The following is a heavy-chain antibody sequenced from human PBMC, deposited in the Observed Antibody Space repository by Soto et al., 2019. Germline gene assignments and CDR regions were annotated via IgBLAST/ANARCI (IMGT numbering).Heavy chain of an antibody. J-gene: IGHJ4*02. Sequence: QVQLVQSGAEVKKPGASVKVSCKASGYTFTSYGINWVRQAPGRGPEWMGWINPGNGNTKYSQQFQGRVIIDRDTSASTAYMELSSLRSEDTAVYYCARGGYFDSSNYLAYWGLGTLVTVSS. CDR2: INPGNGNT. V-gene: IGHV1-3*01. CDR3: ARGGYFDSSNYLAY. D-gene: IGHD3-22*01. CDR1: GYTFTSYG.